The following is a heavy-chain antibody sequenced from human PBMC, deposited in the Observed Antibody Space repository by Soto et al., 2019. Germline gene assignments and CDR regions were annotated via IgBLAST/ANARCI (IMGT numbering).Heavy chain of an antibody. CDR1: GGSISSGGYY. CDR3: ARSVCP. J-gene: IGHJ5*02. V-gene: IGHV4-31*03. Sequence: QVQLQESGPGLVKPSQTLSLTCTVSGGSISSGGYYWTWIRQHPGKGLEWIGYIYYSGSTYYNPAHNSRVTISVDASKDQFSLKLSAVTAADTAVYYCARSVCPWGQGTLVTVSS. CDR2: IYYSGST.